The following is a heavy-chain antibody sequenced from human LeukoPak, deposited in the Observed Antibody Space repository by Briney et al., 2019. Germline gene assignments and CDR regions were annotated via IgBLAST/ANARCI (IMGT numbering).Heavy chain of an antibody. CDR1: GGSISNYY. CDR3: ARLQVHCGGDCYTRWFDP. V-gene: IGHV4-59*01. D-gene: IGHD2-21*02. J-gene: IGHJ5*02. Sequence: PSETLSLTCTVSGGSISNYYWSWIRQPPGKGLEWIGYIYYSGNTNYNPSLKSRVTISVDTSKNQFSLKLNSVTAADTAVYYCARLQVHCGGDCYTRWFDPWGQGTLVTVSS. CDR2: IYYSGNT.